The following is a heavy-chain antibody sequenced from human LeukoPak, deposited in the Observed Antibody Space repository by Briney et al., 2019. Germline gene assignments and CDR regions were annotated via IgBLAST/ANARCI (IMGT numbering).Heavy chain of an antibody. V-gene: IGHV3-21*01. CDR1: GFTFSSYS. Sequence: GGSLRLSCVASGFTFSSYSMNWVRQAPGKGLELVSSISSSSSYIYYADSVKSRFTISRDNATNSLYLQMISLRAEDTAVYYCARDAYDYVWGSYLTSWGQGTLVTVSS. J-gene: IGHJ5*02. CDR3: ARDAYDYVWGSYLTS. CDR2: ISSSSSYI. D-gene: IGHD3-16*02.